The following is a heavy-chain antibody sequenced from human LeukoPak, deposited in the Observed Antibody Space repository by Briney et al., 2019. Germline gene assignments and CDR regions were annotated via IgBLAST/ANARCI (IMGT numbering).Heavy chain of an antibody. CDR2: ISSSSTYI. Sequence: PGGSLRLSCAASGFIFSSYSMNWVRQAPGKGLEWVSSISSSSTYIYYADSVKGRFTISRDNAKNSLYLQMNSLRAEDTAVYYCARSGYSSSLLDYWGQGTLVTVSS. J-gene: IGHJ4*02. D-gene: IGHD6-13*01. CDR1: GFIFSSYS. V-gene: IGHV3-21*01. CDR3: ARSGYSSSLLDY.